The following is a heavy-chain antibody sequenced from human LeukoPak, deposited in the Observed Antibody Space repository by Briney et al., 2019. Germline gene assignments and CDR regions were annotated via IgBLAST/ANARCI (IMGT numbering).Heavy chain of an antibody. V-gene: IGHV1-18*01. J-gene: IGHJ4*02. CDR3: AREGGHCSSTSCYYPDY. D-gene: IGHD2-2*01. CDR1: GYTLTELS. CDR2: MSAYNGNT. Sequence: ASVKVSCKVSGYTLTELSMHWVRQAPGQGLEWMGWMSAYNGNTNYAQKLQGRVTMTTDTSTSTAYMELRSLRSDDTAVYYCAREGGHCSSTSCYYPDYWGQGTLVTVSS.